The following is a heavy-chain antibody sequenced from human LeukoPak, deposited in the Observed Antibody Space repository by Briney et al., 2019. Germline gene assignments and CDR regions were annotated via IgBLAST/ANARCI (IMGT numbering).Heavy chain of an antibody. CDR1: GFTFSSYW. J-gene: IGHJ4*02. V-gene: IGHV3-7*01. CDR3: VRDGVRGSYDHTHFDY. Sequence: GGSLRLSCAASGFTFSSYWMSWVRQAPGKGLEWVANTDQVESEKYYADSVKGRFAISRDNAKNSLYLQMNSLRVEDTAVYYCVRDGVRGSYDHTHFDYWGPGTVVTVSS. D-gene: IGHD3-22*01. CDR2: TDQVESEK.